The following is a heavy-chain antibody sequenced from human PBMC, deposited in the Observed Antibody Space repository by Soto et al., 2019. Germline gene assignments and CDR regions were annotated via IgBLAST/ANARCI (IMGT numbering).Heavy chain of an antibody. D-gene: IGHD1-26*01. CDR3: ARRWGDAFDF. J-gene: IGHJ3*01. CDR1: GGSISSYY. Sequence: SETLSLTCTVSGGSISSYYWSWIRQPPGKGLEWIGYIYYSGSTNYNPSLKSRVTISVDTSKNQFSLKLSSVTAADTAVYYCARRWGDAFDFWGQGTXVTVSS. V-gene: IGHV4-59*01. CDR2: IYYSGST.